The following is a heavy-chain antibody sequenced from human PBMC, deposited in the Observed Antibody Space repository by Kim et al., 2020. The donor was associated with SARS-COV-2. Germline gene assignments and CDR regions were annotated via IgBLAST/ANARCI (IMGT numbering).Heavy chain of an antibody. D-gene: IGHD6-13*01. CDR2: ISGSGGST. CDR3: AKDLGQPYYYGMDV. J-gene: IGHJ6*02. Sequence: GGSLRLSCAASGFTFSSYAMSWVRQAPGKGLEWVSAISGSGGSTYYADSVKGRFTISRDNSKNTLYLQMNSLRAEDTAVYYCAKDLGQPYYYGMDVWGQGTTVTVSS. CDR1: GFTFSSYA. V-gene: IGHV3-23*01.